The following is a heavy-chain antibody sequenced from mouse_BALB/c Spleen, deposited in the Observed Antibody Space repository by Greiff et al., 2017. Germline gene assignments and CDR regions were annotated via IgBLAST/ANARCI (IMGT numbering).Heavy chain of an antibody. J-gene: IGHJ1*01. Sequence: QVQLQQSGPELVKPGASVRISCKASGYTFTSYYIHWVKQRPGQGLEWIGWIYPGNVNTKYNEKFKGKATLTADKSSSTAYMQLSSLTSEGSAVYFCARGGGNWYFDVWGAGTTVTVSS. CDR3: ARGGGNWYFDV. CDR2: IYPGNVNT. D-gene: IGHD1-1*02. V-gene: IGHV1S56*01. CDR1: GYTFTSYY.